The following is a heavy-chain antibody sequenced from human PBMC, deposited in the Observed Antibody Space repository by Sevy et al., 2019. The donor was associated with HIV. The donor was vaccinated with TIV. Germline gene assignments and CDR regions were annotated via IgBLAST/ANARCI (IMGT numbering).Heavy chain of an antibody. CDR2: ISYSGST. D-gene: IGHD4-4*01. CDR3: ARLTGYSNYRLDP. Sequence: SETLSLTCTVSGGSISSSSYYWGWIRQPPGKGLEWIGSISYSGSTYYNPSLKSRVTISVDTSKNQFSLKLSSVTAADTAVYYCARLTGYSNYRLDPWGQGTLVTVSS. CDR1: GGSISSSSYY. J-gene: IGHJ5*02. V-gene: IGHV4-39*01.